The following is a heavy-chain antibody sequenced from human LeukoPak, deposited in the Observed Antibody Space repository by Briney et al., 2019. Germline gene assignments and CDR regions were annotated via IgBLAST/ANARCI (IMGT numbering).Heavy chain of an antibody. J-gene: IGHJ4*02. CDR1: GGSFSGYY. D-gene: IGHD1-26*01. V-gene: IGHV4-34*01. Sequence: SETLSLTCAVYGGSFSGYYWSWIRQPPGKGLEWIGEINHSGSTNYNPSFKSRVTISVDTSKNQFSLKLSSVTAADTAVYYCARRNGSWYYFDYWGQGTLVTVSS. CDR2: INHSGST. CDR3: ARRNGSWYYFDY.